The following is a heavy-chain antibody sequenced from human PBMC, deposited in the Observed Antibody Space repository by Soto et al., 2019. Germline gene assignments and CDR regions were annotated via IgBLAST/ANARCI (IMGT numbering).Heavy chain of an antibody. CDR2: INGDGDNT. J-gene: IGHJ5*02. Sequence: EVQLLESGGGLVQPGGSLRLSCAASGFSFSSYAMSWVRQAPGKGLEWVSRINGDGDNTDYADSVKGRFTISRDNAKNTLYLQMNSLRAEDTGTYYCVRVKSSRQLADPWGQGTLVTVSA. CDR1: GFSFSSYA. CDR3: VRVKSSRQLADP. D-gene: IGHD3-3*02. V-gene: IGHV3-23*01.